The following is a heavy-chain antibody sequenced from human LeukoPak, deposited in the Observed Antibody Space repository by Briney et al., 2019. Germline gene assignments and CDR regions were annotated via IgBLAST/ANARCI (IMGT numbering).Heavy chain of an antibody. V-gene: IGHV4-34*01. Sequence: SETLSLTCAVYGGSFSGYYWSWIRQHPGKGLEWIGEINRSGSTNYNPSLKSRVTISVDTSKNQFSLKLSSVTAADTAVYYCAREGYYGSGSYQWGQGTLVTVSS. D-gene: IGHD3-10*01. CDR2: INRSGST. CDR3: AREGYYGSGSYQ. CDR1: GGSFSGYY. J-gene: IGHJ4*02.